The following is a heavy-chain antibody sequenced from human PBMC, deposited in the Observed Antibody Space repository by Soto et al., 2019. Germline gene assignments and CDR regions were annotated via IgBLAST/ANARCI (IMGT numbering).Heavy chain of an antibody. CDR3: TSARSSVEPGGFVEN. D-gene: IGHD2-15*01. V-gene: IGHV3-33*01. J-gene: IGHJ4*02. CDR1: GFTFSRYG. CDR2: IWNDGSKQ. Sequence: QVQLVESGGGVVQPGRSLRLSCVASGFTFSRYGMHWVRQAPGKGLEWVAVIWNDGSKQVYDDSVKGRFTISRDNSKNTLYLEMNSLRADDTAVYYCTSARSSVEPGGFVENWGQGTLVTVSS.